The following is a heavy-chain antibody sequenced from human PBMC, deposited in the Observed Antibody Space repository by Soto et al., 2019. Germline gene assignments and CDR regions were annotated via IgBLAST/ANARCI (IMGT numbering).Heavy chain of an antibody. V-gene: IGHV1-69*04. J-gene: IGHJ4*02. CDR3: AREEYYYGSGAFFDY. D-gene: IGHD3-10*01. CDR2: IIPILGIA. Sequence: QVQMVQSGAEVKKPGSSVKVSCKASGGPFSSYPISWVRQAPGQGLEWMGRIIPILGIANYAQKFQGRVTITADKSTSTAYMELSSLRSEDTAVYYCAREEYYYGSGAFFDYWGQGTLVTVSS. CDR1: GGPFSSYP.